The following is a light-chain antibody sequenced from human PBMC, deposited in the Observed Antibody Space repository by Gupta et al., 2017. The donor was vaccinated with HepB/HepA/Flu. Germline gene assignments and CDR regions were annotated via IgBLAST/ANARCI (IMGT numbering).Light chain of an antibody. J-gene: IGKJ4*01. CDR2: TAS. CDR1: QSISSF. CDR3: QQSYSTPLT. V-gene: IGKV1-39*01. Sequence: DIQMTKSPSSLSASVGDRVTITCRATQSISSFLNWYQQKPGKAPKLLIYTASSLQSGVPSRFSGSGSGTDFTLTIISLQPEDFATYYCQQSYSTPLTFGGGTKVEIK.